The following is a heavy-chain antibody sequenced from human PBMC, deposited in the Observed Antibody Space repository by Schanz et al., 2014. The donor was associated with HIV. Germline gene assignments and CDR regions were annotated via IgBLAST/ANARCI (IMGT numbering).Heavy chain of an antibody. CDR3: ASGVRRHYYSSAMDV. Sequence: EVQLLESGGGLVQPGGSLRLSCTASGFTFSNYWMHWVRQVPGKGLVWVSRINSDGRSANYADSVKGRFTISRDNAKTPLILPMTSLRAEDTAVYYCASGVRRHYYSSAMDVWGQGTTVTVSS. CDR2: INSDGRSA. V-gene: IGHV3-74*02. CDR1: GFTFSNYW. J-gene: IGHJ6*02.